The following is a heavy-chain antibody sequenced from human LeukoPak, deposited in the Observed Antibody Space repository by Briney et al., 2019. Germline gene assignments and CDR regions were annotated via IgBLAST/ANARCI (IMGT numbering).Heavy chain of an antibody. D-gene: IGHD2-2*01. CDR1: GGTFTSYA. J-gene: IGHJ2*01. CDR3: ARLQLLAYCSSTSCYGHFDP. CDR2: RITIFGRA. Sequence: SVKVSCKASGGTFTSYAISWVWQAPGQGKEWMGGRITIFGRANYAQKFQGRVTITADESTITAYMELSSLISEDTAVYYCARLQLLAYCSSTSCYGHFDPWGRGTLVTGSS. V-gene: IGHV1-69*13.